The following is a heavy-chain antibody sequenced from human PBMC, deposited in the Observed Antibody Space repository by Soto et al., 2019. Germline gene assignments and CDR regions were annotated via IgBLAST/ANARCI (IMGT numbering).Heavy chain of an antibody. Sequence: ASVKVSCKASGYTFTSYAMHWVRQAPGQRLEWMGWINAGNGNTKYSQKFQGRVTITRDTSASTAYMELSSLRSEDTAVYYCARGEFWSGSAPYYYYMDVWGKGTTVTVSS. CDR1: GYTFTSYA. J-gene: IGHJ6*03. V-gene: IGHV1-3*01. CDR3: ARGEFWSGSAPYYYYMDV. D-gene: IGHD3-3*01. CDR2: INAGNGNT.